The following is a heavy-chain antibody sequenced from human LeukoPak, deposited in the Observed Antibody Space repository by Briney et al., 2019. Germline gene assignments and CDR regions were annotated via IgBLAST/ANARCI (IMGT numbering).Heavy chain of an antibody. J-gene: IGHJ5*02. Sequence: SETLSLTCTVSGDSISSSSYYWGWIRQPPGKGLEWIGSIYYSGSTYYNPSLKSRVTISVDTSKNQFSLKLSSVTAADTAVYYCARQLWAGGFDPWGQGTLVTVSS. V-gene: IGHV4-39*07. CDR2: IYYSGST. CDR3: ARQLWAGGFDP. CDR1: GDSISSSSYY. D-gene: IGHD1-1*01.